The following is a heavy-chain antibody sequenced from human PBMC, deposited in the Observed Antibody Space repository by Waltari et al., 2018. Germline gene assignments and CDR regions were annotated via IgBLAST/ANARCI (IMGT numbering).Heavy chain of an antibody. J-gene: IGHJ4*02. V-gene: IGHV3-23*03. CDR3: AKGRVTGRDFDY. CDR1: GFTFSSYA. D-gene: IGHD3-10*01. Sequence: EVQLLESGGGLVQPGGSLRLSCAASGFTFSSYAMSWFRQAPGKGLEWVSVIYSGGSTYYADSVKGRFTISRDNSKNTLYLQMNSLRAEDTAVYYCAKGRVTGRDFDYWGQGTLVTVSS. CDR2: IYSGGST.